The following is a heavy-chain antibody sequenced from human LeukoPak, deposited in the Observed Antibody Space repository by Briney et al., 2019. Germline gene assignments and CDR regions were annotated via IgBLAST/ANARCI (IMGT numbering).Heavy chain of an antibody. D-gene: IGHD3-10*01. CDR1: GFTFSSYG. CDR3: AREDYYGSGSYYKP. Sequence: GGSLRLSCSASGFTFSSYGMHWVRQAPGKGLDYVSAISSNGGSTYYADSVEGRFTISRDNSKNTLHLQMSSLRPEDTAVYYCAREDYYGSGSYYKPWGQGTLVTVSS. CDR2: ISSNGGST. V-gene: IGHV3-64*03. J-gene: IGHJ4*02.